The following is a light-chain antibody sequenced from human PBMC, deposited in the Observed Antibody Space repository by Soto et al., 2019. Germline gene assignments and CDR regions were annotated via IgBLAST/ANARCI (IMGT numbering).Light chain of an antibody. CDR3: QHSYMTPLT. CDR1: QSISGY. J-gene: IGKJ4*02. V-gene: IGKV1-39*01. Sequence: EIQMTQSPSSLSASVGERVTITCRASQSISGYLNWYQQKAGKPPKLLIYSTSTLHGGVPSRFSGSESGTDFTLTISSLQPDDFATYYCQHSYMTPLTFGGGTNVEIK. CDR2: STS.